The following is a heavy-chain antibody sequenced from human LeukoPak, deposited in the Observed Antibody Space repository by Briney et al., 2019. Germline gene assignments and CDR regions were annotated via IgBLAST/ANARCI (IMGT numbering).Heavy chain of an antibody. CDR2: INHSGGT. V-gene: IGHV4-34*01. CDR3: ARQQLVPGRAFDI. D-gene: IGHD6-13*01. J-gene: IGHJ3*02. CDR1: GGSFSGYY. Sequence: SETLSLTCADYGGSFSGYYWSWIRQPPGKGLEWIGEINHSGGTNYNPSLKSRVTISVDTSKNQFSLKLSSVTAADTAVYYCARQQLVPGRAFDIWGQGTMVTVSS.